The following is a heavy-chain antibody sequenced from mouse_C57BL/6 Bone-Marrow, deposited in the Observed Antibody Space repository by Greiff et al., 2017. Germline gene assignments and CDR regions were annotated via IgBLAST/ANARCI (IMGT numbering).Heavy chain of an antibody. Sequence: QVQLQQPGAELVKPGASVKLSCKASGYTFTSYWMQWVKQRPGQGLEWIGEIDPSDSYTNYNQKFKGKATLTVDKSSSTAYMQRSSLTYEDSAVYYCARWGWDYFDYWGEGTTLTVSS. D-gene: IGHD3-3*01. CDR1: GYTFTSYW. V-gene: IGHV1-50*01. CDR2: IDPSDSYT. CDR3: ARWGWDYFDY. J-gene: IGHJ2*01.